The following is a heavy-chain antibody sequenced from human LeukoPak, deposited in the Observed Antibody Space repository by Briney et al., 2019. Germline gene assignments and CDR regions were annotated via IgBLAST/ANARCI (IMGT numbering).Heavy chain of an antibody. V-gene: IGHV2-5*02. CDR1: GFSLSTRGVT. D-gene: IGHD3-22*01. Sequence: SGPTLVKPTQTLTLTCTFSGFSLSTRGVTVGWIRQPPGKALERLALIYWDDDKRYNPSLKSRLTITNDTSKNQVVLTMTHMDPVDTATYYCARLSYYYDRSGGLNDYFDYWGQGTLVTVSS. CDR3: ARLSYYYDRSGGLNDYFDY. CDR2: IYWDDDK. J-gene: IGHJ4*02.